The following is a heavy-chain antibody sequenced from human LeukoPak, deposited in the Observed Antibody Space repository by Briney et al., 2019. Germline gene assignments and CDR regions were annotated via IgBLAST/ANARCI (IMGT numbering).Heavy chain of an antibody. D-gene: IGHD6-13*01. Sequence: SETLSLTCTVSGGSISSYYWSWIRQPPGKGLEWIGYIYYSGSTNYNPSLKSRVTISVDTSKNQFSLKLSSVTAADTAVYYCARELAAAGIPFDYWGQGTLVTVSS. J-gene: IGHJ4*02. CDR3: ARELAAAGIPFDY. CDR2: IYYSGST. V-gene: IGHV4-59*12. CDR1: GGSISSYY.